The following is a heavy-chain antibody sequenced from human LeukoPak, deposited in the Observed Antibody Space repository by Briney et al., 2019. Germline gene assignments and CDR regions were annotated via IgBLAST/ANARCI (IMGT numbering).Heavy chain of an antibody. J-gene: IGHJ4*02. V-gene: IGHV1-69*04. CDR2: IIPVLGVS. CDR1: GGSFSSFV. CDR3: ARGNTYYYDSSGYYSLDY. D-gene: IGHD3-22*01. Sequence: GASVKVSCKASGGSFSSFVITWVRQAPGQGLEWMGRIIPVLGVSNFAQKFQGRVTITADKSTSTAYMELSSLRSEDTAVYYCARGNTYYYDSSGYYSLDYWGQGTLVTVSS.